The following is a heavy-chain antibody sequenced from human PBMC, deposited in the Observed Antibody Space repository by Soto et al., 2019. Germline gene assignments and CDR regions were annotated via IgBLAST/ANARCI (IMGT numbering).Heavy chain of an antibody. CDR2: ISGYNGNT. V-gene: IGHV1-18*01. CDR1: GYTFTNYG. Sequence: QVQVVQSGDEVKKPGASVKVSCKASGYTFTNYGFSWVRQAPGQGLEWMGWISGYNGNTKYAEKFQGRVTMTTDTSTSTAHMELRSLRSDDTAVYYCAREGQAPYYYYCMDVWCQGTAVTVSS. J-gene: IGHJ6*02. CDR3: AREGQAPYYYYCMDV.